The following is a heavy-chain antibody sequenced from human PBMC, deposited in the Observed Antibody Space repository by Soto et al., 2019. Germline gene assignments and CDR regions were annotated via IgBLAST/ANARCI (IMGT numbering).Heavy chain of an antibody. D-gene: IGHD2-15*01. V-gene: IGHV5-10-1*01. Sequence: GESLKISCKGSGYSFTSYWISWVRQMPGKGLEWMGRIDPSDSYTNYSPSFQGHVTISADKSISTAYLQWSSLKASDTAMYYCAGAGYCSGGSCYDPDYYFDYWGQGTLVTV. CDR1: GYSFTSYW. CDR3: AGAGYCSGGSCYDPDYYFDY. CDR2: IDPSDSYT. J-gene: IGHJ4*02.